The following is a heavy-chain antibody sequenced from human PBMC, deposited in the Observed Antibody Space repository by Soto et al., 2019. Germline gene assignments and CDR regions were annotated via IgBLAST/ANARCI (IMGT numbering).Heavy chain of an antibody. CDR3: ASAGAVTTYYGMDV. CDR2: INSDGSST. D-gene: IGHD4-17*01. CDR1: GFTFSSYW. Sequence: EVQLVESGGGLVQPGGSLRLSCAASGFTFSSYWMNWVRQAPGKGLVWVSRINSDGSSTSYADSVKGRFTISRDNAKNTLYLQMNSLRAEDTAVYYCASAGAVTTYYGMDVWGQGTTVTVSS. V-gene: IGHV3-74*01. J-gene: IGHJ6*02.